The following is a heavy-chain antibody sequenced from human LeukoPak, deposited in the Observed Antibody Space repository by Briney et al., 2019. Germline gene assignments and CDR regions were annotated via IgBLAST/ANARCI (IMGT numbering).Heavy chain of an antibody. CDR3: TRENWYVFDN. CDR2: ITLDGSDS. J-gene: IGHJ4*02. V-gene: IGHV3-7*04. CDR1: GFPFSSYW. D-gene: IGHD1-1*01. Sequence: GGSLRLSCAASGFPFSSYWMAWVRQAPGHGLEWVATITLDGSDSYYVDSVKGRFTASRDKSKNTLNFEMNGLTVEDTGVIYCTRENWYVFDNWGQGSLVTVSS.